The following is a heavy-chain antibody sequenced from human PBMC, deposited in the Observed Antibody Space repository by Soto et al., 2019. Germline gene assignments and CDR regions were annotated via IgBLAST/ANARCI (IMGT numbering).Heavy chain of an antibody. J-gene: IGHJ3*02. CDR2: IYYSGST. CDR3: AREAKFRFLAGAFDI. D-gene: IGHD3-3*01. V-gene: IGHV4-31*03. Sequence: SETLSLTCTVTGGSISSGNYYWSWIRQHPGKGPEWIGYIYYSGSTDYNPSLKSRAFISGDTSKNQFSLKLSSVTAADTAVYYCAREAKFRFLAGAFDIWGQGTMVTVSS. CDR1: GGSISSGNYY.